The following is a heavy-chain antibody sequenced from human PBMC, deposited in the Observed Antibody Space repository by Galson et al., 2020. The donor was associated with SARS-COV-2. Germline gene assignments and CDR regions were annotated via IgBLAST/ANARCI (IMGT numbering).Heavy chain of an antibody. D-gene: IGHD2-8*01. CDR1: GFTFSNYE. J-gene: IGHJ4*02. Sequence: GGSLRLSCAVSGFTFSNYEMIWVRQAPGKGLEWISYISSSGSAIFYADSVKGRFTISRDTPKNSLFLQMNSLRAEDTAVYYCARKSIDLMVYPPFIESWGQGPLVTVSS. CDR3: ARKSIDLMVYPPFIES. CDR2: ISSSGSAI. V-gene: IGHV3-48*03.